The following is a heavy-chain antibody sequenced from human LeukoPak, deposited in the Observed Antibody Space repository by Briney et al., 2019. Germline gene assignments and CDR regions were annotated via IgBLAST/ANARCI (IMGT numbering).Heavy chain of an antibody. J-gene: IGHJ4*02. CDR2: ISGSGGST. CDR3: AKVFGDYQYYFDY. V-gene: IGHV3-23*01. Sequence: GGSLRLSCAASGFTFSSYAMSWVRQAPGKGLEWVSAISGSGGSTYYADSVKGRFTISRDNSKNTLYLQMNSLRAEDMAVYYCAKVFGDYQYYFDYWGRGTLVTVSS. CDR1: GFTFSSYA. D-gene: IGHD4-17*01.